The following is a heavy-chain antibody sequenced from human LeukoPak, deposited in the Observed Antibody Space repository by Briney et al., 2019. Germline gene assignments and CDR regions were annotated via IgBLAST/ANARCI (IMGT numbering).Heavy chain of an antibody. Sequence: SETLSLTCTVSGGSISSSSYYWGWIRQPPGKGLEWIGSIYYSGSTYYNPSLESRVTISVDTSKNQFSLKLSSVTAADTAVYYCAREFGSGWFDYWGQGTLVTVSS. CDR1: GGSISSSSYY. V-gene: IGHV4-39*07. J-gene: IGHJ4*02. CDR2: IYYSGST. D-gene: IGHD6-19*01. CDR3: AREFGSGWFDY.